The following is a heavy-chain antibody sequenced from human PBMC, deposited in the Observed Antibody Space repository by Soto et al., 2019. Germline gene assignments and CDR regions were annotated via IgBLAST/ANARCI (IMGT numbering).Heavy chain of an antibody. CDR1: GGSFSAQY. D-gene: IGHD1-1*01. Sequence: QVRLQQWGAGLLKPSETLSLTCAVHGGSFSAQYWNWIRQPPGKGLEWIGESNLSGTTNYNPSLKSRVTVTVDTTEDQVSLSLPSVTAADTAVYYCARDTGRCDRMGYWGQGTLVTVSS. V-gene: IGHV4-34*02. J-gene: IGHJ4*02. CDR2: SNLSGTT. CDR3: ARDTGRCDRMGY.